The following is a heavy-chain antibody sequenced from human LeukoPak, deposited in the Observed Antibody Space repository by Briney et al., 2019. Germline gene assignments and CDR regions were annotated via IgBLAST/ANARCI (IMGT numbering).Heavy chain of an antibody. CDR2: ISSSGSTI. CDR3: AREYSSSSGNMFDS. V-gene: IGHV3-48*03. Sequence: PGGSLRLSCAASGFTFSSYEMNWVRQAPGKGLEWISYISSSGSTIYYADSVKGRFTISRDNAKNSLYLQMNSLRAEDTAVYYCAREYSSSSGNMFDSWGQGALVTVSS. CDR1: GFTFSSYE. J-gene: IGHJ4*02. D-gene: IGHD6-6*01.